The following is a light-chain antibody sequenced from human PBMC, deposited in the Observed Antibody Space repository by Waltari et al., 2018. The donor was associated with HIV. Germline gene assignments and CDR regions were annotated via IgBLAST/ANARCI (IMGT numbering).Light chain of an antibody. Sequence: QSVLTQPPSASGTPGQRVTIPCSGRSSNIGSNTVNWYQQLPGTAPKLLIYSNNQRPSGVPDRFSGSKSGTSASLAISGLQSEDEADYYCAAWDDSLNGVLFGGGTKLTVL. V-gene: IGLV1-44*01. CDR3: AAWDDSLNGVL. J-gene: IGLJ2*01. CDR1: SSNIGSNT. CDR2: SNN.